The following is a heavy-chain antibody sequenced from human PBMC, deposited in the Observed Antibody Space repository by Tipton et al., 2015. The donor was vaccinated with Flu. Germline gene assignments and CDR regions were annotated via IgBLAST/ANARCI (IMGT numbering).Heavy chain of an antibody. J-gene: IGHJ4*02. D-gene: IGHD3-10*01. V-gene: IGHV4-61*01. CDR3: ARDGLGGQSLVRGVV. CDR1: GGSVSSGSYY. Sequence: GLVKPSETLSLTCTVSGGSVSSGSYYWSWIRQPPGKGLEWIGYIYYSGSTNYNPSLKSRVTISVDTSKNQFSLKLSSVTAADTAVYYCARDGLGGQSLVRGVVWGQGTLVTVSS. CDR2: IYYSGST.